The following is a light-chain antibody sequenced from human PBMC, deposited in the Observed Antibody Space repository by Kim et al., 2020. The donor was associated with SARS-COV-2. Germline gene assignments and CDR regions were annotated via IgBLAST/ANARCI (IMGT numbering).Light chain of an antibody. J-gene: IGLJ3*02. CDR1: ALPNQY. V-gene: IGLV3-25*03. CDR2: KDT. CDR3: QSADSSGTWV. Sequence: SYELTQPPSLSVSPGQTARITCSGDALPNQYAYWYQQKPGQAPVVVIYKDTERPSGIPERFSGSSSGTTVTLTISGVQAEDEADYYCQSADSSGTWVFGGGTQLTVL.